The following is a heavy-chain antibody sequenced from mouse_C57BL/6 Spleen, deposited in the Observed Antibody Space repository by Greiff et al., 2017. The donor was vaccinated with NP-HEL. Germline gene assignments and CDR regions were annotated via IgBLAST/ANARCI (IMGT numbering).Heavy chain of an antibody. CDR1: GYTFTSYW. CDR2: IYPGSGST. D-gene: IGHD2-4*01. J-gene: IGHJ3*01. CDR3: ARYCYDYDWFAY. V-gene: IGHV1-55*01. Sequence: QVQLQQSGAELVKPGASVKMSCKASGYTFTSYWITWVKQRPGQGLEWIGDIYPGSGSTNYNEKFKSKATLTVDTSSSTAYMQLSSLTSEDSAVYYCARYCYDYDWFAYWGQGTLVTVSA.